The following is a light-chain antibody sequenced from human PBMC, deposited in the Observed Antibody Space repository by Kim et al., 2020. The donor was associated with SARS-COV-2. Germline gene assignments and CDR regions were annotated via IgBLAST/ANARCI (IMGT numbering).Light chain of an antibody. Sequence: QSALTQPASVSGSPGQSITISCTGTSSDVGGYNYVSWYQQHPGKATKLMIYDVSNRPSGVSSRFSGSKSGNTASLTISGLQAEDESDYYCSSFTSSSTLVFGTGTKVTVL. CDR3: SSFTSSSTLV. J-gene: IGLJ1*01. CDR2: DVS. V-gene: IGLV2-14*03. CDR1: SSDVGGYNY.